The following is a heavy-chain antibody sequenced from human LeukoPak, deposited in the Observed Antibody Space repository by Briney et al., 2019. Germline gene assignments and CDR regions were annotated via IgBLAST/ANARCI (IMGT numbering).Heavy chain of an antibody. CDR1: GYTFTSYY. CDR2: INPSGGST. Sequence: ASVKVSCKASGYTFTSYYMHWVRQAPGQGLEWMGIINPSGGSTSYAQKFQGRVTMTRDTSTSTVYMELSSLRSEDTAVYYCARDRHLTGYYNHWFDPWGQGTLVTVSS. D-gene: IGHD3-9*01. V-gene: IGHV1-46*01. CDR3: ARDRHLTGYYNHWFDP. J-gene: IGHJ5*02.